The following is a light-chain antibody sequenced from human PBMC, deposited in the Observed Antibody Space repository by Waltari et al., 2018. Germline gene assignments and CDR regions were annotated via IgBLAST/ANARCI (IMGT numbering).Light chain of an antibody. J-gene: IGKJ4*01. CDR2: DAS. CDR1: PSVSTY. V-gene: IGKV3-11*01. Sequence: ESVLTQSPATLSLSPGDRATLSCRASPSVSTYLAWYQQKPGQSPSLLSYDASNRATGIPARFSGSGSGTDFTLTISSLEPEDFAVYYCQQRSDWVSFGGGTKVEIK. CDR3: QQRSDWVS.